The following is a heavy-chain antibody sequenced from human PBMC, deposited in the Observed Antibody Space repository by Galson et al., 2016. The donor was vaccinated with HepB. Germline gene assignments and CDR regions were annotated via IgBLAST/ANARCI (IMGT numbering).Heavy chain of an antibody. CDR3: AKDIGAGHNLGLSPNC. V-gene: IGHV3-9*01. CDR2: ITWNSGRI. Sequence: SLRLSCAASGFTFNEYAMHWVRQAPGKGLEWVSGITWNSGRIGYADSVRGRYTISRDSSKNSLYRQMNSLRVEDTAFYYCAKDIGAGHNLGLSPNCWGQGTLVTVSS. D-gene: IGHD7-27*01. J-gene: IGHJ1*01. CDR1: GFTFNEYA.